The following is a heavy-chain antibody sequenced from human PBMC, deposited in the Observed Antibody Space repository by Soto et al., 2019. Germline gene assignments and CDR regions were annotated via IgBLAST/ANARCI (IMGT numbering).Heavy chain of an antibody. CDR3: ARVQDCSIGLCYRAYYYHYYMDV. V-gene: IGHV3-21*01. D-gene: IGHD2-8*01. J-gene: IGHJ6*03. Sequence: GGSLRLCCAGSGFTFSSYSMNWVRQAPGKGLERVSSISSSSSYIYYADSVKGRFTISRDNAKNSLYLQMNRLRAEDTFVYYCARVQDCSIGLCYRAYYYHYYMDVWRKGTTDIVS. CDR1: GFTFSSYS. CDR2: ISSSSSYI.